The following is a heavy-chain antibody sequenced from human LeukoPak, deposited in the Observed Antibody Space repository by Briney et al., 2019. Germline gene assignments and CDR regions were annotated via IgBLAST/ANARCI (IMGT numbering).Heavy chain of an antibody. D-gene: IGHD6-19*01. J-gene: IGHJ5*02. Sequence: SEALSLTCTVSGGSISSYYWSWNRQPPGKGLEWIGYIYYSGSTNYNPSLKSRVTISVDTSKNQFSLKLSSVTAADTAVYYCARGSGRDWFDPWGRGTLVTVSS. V-gene: IGHV4-59*08. CDR3: ARGSGRDWFDP. CDR1: GGSISSYY. CDR2: IYYSGST.